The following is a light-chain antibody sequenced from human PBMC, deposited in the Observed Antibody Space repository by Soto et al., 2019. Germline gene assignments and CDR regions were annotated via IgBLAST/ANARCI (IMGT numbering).Light chain of an antibody. J-gene: IGKJ1*01. CDR3: QQYNDWPLT. V-gene: IGKV3-15*01. CDR1: QSVSSN. CDR2: AAF. Sequence: EIVITQSPVTLSVSPGERATLSCRASQSVSSNLAWYQQKPGQAPSLLIYAAFTRATGIPARFSGTGSGTKFTLTISSXQSEDFALYYCQQYNDWPLTFGQGTKVDIK.